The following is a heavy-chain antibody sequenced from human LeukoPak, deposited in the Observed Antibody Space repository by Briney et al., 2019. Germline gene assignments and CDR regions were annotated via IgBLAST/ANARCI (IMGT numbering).Heavy chain of an antibody. Sequence: SETLSLTCTVSGGSISSSSYYWGWIRQPPGKGLEWIGSIYYSGSTYYNPSLKSRVTISVDTSKNQFSLKLSSVTAADTAVYYCARTLYYFDYWGQGTLVTVSS. CDR2: IYYSGST. CDR3: ARTLYYFDY. V-gene: IGHV4-39*07. CDR1: GGSISSSSYY. J-gene: IGHJ4*02.